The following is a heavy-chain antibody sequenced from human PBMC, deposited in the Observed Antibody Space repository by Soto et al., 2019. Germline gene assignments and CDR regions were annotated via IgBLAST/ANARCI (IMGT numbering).Heavy chain of an antibody. CDR1: GFTFSSYG. CDR2: IWYDGSNK. V-gene: IGHV3-33*01. CDR3: ARGLQQWLVPLRYFDY. D-gene: IGHD6-19*01. Sequence: ESGGGVVQPGRSLRLSCAASGFTFSSYGMHWVRQAPGKGLEWVAVIWYDGSNKYYADSVKGRFTISRDNSKNTLYLQMNSLRAEDTAVYYCARGLQQWLVPLRYFDYWGQGTLVTVSS. J-gene: IGHJ4*02.